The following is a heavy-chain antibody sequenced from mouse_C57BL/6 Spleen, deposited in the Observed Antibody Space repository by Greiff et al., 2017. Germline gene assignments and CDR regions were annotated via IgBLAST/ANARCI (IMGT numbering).Heavy chain of an antibody. J-gene: IGHJ2*01. CDR1: GYTFTDYY. CDR2: INPNNGGT. D-gene: IGHD2-5*01. CDR3: ARGEDYSNYANYFDY. Sequence: EVQLQQSGPELVKPGASVKISCKASGYTFTDYYMNWVKQSHGKSLEWIGDINPNNGGTSYNQKFKGKATLTVDKSSSTAYMELRSLTSEDSAVYYCARGEDYSNYANYFDYWGQGTTLTVSS. V-gene: IGHV1-26*01.